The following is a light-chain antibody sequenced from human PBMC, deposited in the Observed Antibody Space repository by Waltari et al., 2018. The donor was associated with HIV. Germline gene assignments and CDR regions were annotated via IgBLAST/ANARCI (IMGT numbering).Light chain of an antibody. J-gene: IGLJ1*01. CDR3: QSHDTSLSGPCV. V-gene: IGLV1-40*01. CDR1: SSNIGAGYD. CDR2: GNS. Sequence: QSVLTQPPSVSGAPGQTVTISCTGSSSNIGAGYDVHWYQQLPGTVPKLLIYGNSNRPSGGPGRFSGSKSGTSASLAITGLQAEDEADYYCQSHDTSLSGPCVFGTGTKVTVL.